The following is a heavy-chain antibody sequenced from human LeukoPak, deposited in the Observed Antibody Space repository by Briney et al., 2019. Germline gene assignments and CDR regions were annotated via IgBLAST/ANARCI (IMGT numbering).Heavy chain of an antibody. D-gene: IGHD5-18*01. CDR3: ARLRPIGYSYYLDY. CDR2: IYQRGST. CDR1: GYSISSGYY. J-gene: IGHJ4*02. Sequence: SETLSLTCSVSGYSISSGYYWGWIRQPPGKGLEWIGSIYQRGSTYYNPSLKSRVTMSVDMSKNQFSLKLNSVTAADTAVYYCARLRPIGYSYYLDYWGQGTLVTVSS. V-gene: IGHV4-38-2*01.